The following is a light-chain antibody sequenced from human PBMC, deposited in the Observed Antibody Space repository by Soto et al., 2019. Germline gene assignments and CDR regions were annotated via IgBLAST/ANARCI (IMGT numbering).Light chain of an antibody. V-gene: IGLV1-51*01. Sequence: QSVLTQPPSVSAATGQKVTISCSGSSSNIGNNYVSWYQQLPGTAPKLLIYDNDKRPSGIPDRFSGSKSGTSATLGITGLQTGDEADYYCGTWDGSLNTQIFGGGTKLTVL. J-gene: IGLJ2*01. CDR2: DND. CDR3: GTWDGSLNTQI. CDR1: SSNIGNNY.